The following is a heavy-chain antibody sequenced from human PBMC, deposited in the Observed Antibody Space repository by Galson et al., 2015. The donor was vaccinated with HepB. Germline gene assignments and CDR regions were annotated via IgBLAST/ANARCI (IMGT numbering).Heavy chain of an antibody. D-gene: IGHD5-18*01. J-gene: IGHJ4*02. CDR2: INAGNGNT. CDR1: GYTFTSYA. Sequence: SVKVSCKASGYTFTSYAMHWVRQAPGQRLEWMGWINAGNGNTKYSQKFQGIVTITRDTSASTAYMELSSLRSEDTAVYYCARDREAVRGYEKSGSTTFDYWGQGTLVTVSS. CDR3: ARDREAVRGYEKSGSTTFDY. V-gene: IGHV1-3*01.